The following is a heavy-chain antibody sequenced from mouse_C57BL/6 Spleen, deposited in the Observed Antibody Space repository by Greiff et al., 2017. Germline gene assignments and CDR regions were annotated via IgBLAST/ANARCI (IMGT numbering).Heavy chain of an antibody. CDR3: AREKGRYYFDY. V-gene: IGHV3-6*01. Sequence: EVKLVESGPGLVKPSQSLSLTCSVTGYSITSGYYWNWIRQFPGNKLEWMGYISYDGSNNYNPSLKNRISITRDTSKNQFFLKLNSLTTEDTATYYCAREKGRYYFDYWGQGTTLTVSS. CDR1: GYSITSGYY. CDR2: ISYDGSN. J-gene: IGHJ2*01.